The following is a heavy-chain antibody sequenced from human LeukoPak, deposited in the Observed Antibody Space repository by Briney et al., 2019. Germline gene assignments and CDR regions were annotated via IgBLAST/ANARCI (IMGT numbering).Heavy chain of an antibody. CDR2: ISSSSSYI. CDR3: ASSYESNAFDI. V-gene: IGHV3-21*01. D-gene: IGHD5-12*01. J-gene: IGHJ3*02. CDR1: GFTFSSYS. Sequence: GGSLRLSCAASGFTFSSYSMNWVRQAPGKGLEWVSSISSSSSYIYYADSVKGRFTISRDNAKNSLYLQMNSLRAEDTAVYYCASSYESNAFDIWGQGTMVTVPS.